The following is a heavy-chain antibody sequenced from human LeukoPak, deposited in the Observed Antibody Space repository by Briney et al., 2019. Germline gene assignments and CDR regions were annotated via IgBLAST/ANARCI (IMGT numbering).Heavy chain of an antibody. D-gene: IGHD3-3*01. V-gene: IGHV4-34*01. Sequence: PSETLSLTCAVYGGSFSRYYWSWIRQPPGKGLEWIGEINHSGSTNYNPSLKSRVTISVDTSKNQFSLKLSSVTAADTAVYYCARTTYYDFWSGYYTPSLYFDYWGQGTLVTVSS. CDR1: GGSFSRYY. J-gene: IGHJ4*02. CDR2: INHSGST. CDR3: ARTTYYDFWSGYYTPSLYFDY.